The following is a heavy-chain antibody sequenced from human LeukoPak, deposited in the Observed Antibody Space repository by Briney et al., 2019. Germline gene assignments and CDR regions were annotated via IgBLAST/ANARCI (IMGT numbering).Heavy chain of an antibody. CDR2: ISGSGGTT. Sequence: GGSLRLSCAASGFTFGSYAMSWVRQAPGKGLEWVSAISGSGGTTYYADSVKGRFTISRDNSRKTLYLQMNSLSAEDTAVYYCAAKLSGNNPFDYWGQGTLVTVSS. CDR3: AAKLSGNNPFDY. D-gene: IGHD3-3*01. V-gene: IGHV3-23*01. J-gene: IGHJ4*02. CDR1: GFTFGSYA.